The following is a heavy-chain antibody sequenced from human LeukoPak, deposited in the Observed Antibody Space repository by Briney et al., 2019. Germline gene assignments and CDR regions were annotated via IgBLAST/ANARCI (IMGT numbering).Heavy chain of an antibody. J-gene: IGHJ4*02. CDR3: ARLPTGSPLHY. CDR2: VNPDGSGT. CDR1: GFTFSSYW. V-gene: IGHV3-74*01. D-gene: IGHD1-14*01. Sequence: PGGSLRLSCAASGFTFSSYWMHWVRQAPGKGLVWVSRVNPDGSGTDYADSVKGRFTISRDNAKDMLYLQMNSLRAEDTAVYYCARLPTGSPLHYWGQGTLVTVSS.